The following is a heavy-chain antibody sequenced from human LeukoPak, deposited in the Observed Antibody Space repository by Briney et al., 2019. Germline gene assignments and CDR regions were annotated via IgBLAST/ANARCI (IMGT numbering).Heavy chain of an antibody. V-gene: IGHV3-74*01. Sequence: PGGSLRLSCAASGFTFSSYWMHWVRQAPGKGLVWVSRINSDGSSTSYADSVKDRFTISRDNAKNTLYLQMNSLRAEDTAVYYCARVTPLNWFDPWGQGTLVTVSS. J-gene: IGHJ5*02. CDR3: ARVTPLNWFDP. CDR1: GFTFSSYW. CDR2: INSDGSST.